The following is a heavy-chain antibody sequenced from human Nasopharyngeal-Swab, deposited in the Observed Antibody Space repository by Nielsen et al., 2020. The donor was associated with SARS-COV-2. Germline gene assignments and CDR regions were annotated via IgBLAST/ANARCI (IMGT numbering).Heavy chain of an antibody. Sequence: WIRQPPGQGLEWIGEIYHSGSTNYNPSLKSRVTISVDTSKNQFSLKLSSVTAADTAVYYCARGEGITGTTPGAFDIWGQGTMVTVSS. V-gene: IGHV4-34*01. CDR2: IYHSGST. D-gene: IGHD1-7*01. CDR3: ARGEGITGTTPGAFDI. J-gene: IGHJ3*02.